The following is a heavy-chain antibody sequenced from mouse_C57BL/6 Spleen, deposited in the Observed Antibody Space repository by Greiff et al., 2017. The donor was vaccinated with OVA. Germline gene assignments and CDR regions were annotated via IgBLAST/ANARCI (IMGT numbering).Heavy chain of an antibody. CDR2: IYPRSGNT. V-gene: IGHV1-81*01. Sequence: VNLVESGAELARPGASVKLSCKASGYTFTSYGISWVKQRTGQGLEWIGEIYPRSGNTYYNEKFKGKATLTADKSSSTAYMELRSLTSEDSAVYFCARDCNWEWFAYWGQGTLVTVSA. CDR3: ARDCNWEWFAY. CDR1: GYTFTSYG. D-gene: IGHD4-1*01. J-gene: IGHJ3*01.